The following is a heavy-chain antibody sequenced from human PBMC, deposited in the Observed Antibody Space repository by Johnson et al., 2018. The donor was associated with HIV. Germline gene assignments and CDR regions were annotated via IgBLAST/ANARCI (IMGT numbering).Heavy chain of an antibody. V-gene: IGHV3-20*04. CDR2: INWNSGSNK. D-gene: IGHD1-7*01. Sequence: EQLVESGGGVVRPGGSLRLSCAASGFIFDDYGMTWVRQAPGKGLEWVSGINWNSGSNKYYADSVKGRFTISRDNSKNTLYLQMNSLRAEDTAVYYCARGEGNWNYDAFDIWGQGTMVTVSS. CDR1: GFIFDDYG. J-gene: IGHJ3*02. CDR3: ARGEGNWNYDAFDI.